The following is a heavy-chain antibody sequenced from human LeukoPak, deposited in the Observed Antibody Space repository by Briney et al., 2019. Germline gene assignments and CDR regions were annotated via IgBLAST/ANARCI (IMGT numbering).Heavy chain of an antibody. CDR3: ARDSGVPHYYYYYMDV. D-gene: IGHD7-27*01. CDR1: GFTFSSYS. Sequence: GGSLRLSCAASGFTFSSYSMNWVRQAPGKGLEWVSYISSSSSTIYYADSVKGRFTISRDNAKNSLYLQMNSLRAEDTAVYYCARDSGVPHYYYYYMDVWGKGTTVTVSS. J-gene: IGHJ6*03. CDR2: ISSSSSTI. V-gene: IGHV3-48*01.